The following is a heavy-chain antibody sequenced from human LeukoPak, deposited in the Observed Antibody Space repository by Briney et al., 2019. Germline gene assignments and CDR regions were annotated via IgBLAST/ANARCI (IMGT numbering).Heavy chain of an antibody. CDR3: ARLGEYNPYSFDY. CDR2: IYYSGST. D-gene: IGHD3-10*01. V-gene: IGHV4-59*08. Sequence: SETLSPTCTVSGGSISSYYWSWIRQPPGKGLEWIGYIYYSGSTNYNPSLKSRVTISVDTSKNQFSLKLSSVTAADTAVYYCARLGEYNPYSFDYWGQGTLVTVSS. CDR1: GGSISSYY. J-gene: IGHJ4*02.